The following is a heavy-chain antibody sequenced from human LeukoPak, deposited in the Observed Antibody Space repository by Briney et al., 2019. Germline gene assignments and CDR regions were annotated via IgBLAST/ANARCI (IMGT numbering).Heavy chain of an antibody. CDR3: ARDDSYCGGDCYFGPPDY. V-gene: IGHV3-7*01. J-gene: IGHJ4*02. D-gene: IGHD2-21*02. CDR2: IKQDGSEK. Sequence: GGSLRLSCAASGFTFSSYWKSWVRQAPGKGLEWVANIKQDGSEKYYVDSVKGRFTISRDNAKNSLYLQMNSLRAEDTAVYYCARDDSYCGGDCYFGPPDYWGQGTLVTVSS. CDR1: GFTFSSYW.